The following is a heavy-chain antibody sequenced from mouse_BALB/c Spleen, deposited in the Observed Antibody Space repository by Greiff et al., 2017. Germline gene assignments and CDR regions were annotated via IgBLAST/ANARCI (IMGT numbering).Heavy chain of an antibody. J-gene: IGHJ2*01. V-gene: IGHV5-6-4*01. Sequence: EVKLEESGGGLVKPGGSLKLSCAASGFTFSSYTMSWVRQTPEKRLEWVATISSGGSYTYYPDSVKGRFTISRDNAKNTLYLQMSSLKSEDTAMYYCTRDGLRSAFDYWGQGTTLTVSS. D-gene: IGHD1-1*01. CDR3: TRDGLRSAFDY. CDR2: ISSGGSYT. CDR1: GFTFSSYT.